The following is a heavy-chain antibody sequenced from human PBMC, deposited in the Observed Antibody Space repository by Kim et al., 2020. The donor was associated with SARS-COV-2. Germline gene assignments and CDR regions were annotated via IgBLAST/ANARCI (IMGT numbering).Heavy chain of an antibody. J-gene: IGHJ4*02. CDR3: ARAGCSGGSCYSSFWHY. Sequence: GGSLRLSCAASGFTFSSYSMNWVRQAPGKGLEWVSYISSSSSTIYYADSVKGRFTISRDNAKNSLYLQMNSLRDEDTAVYYCARAGCSGGSCYSSFWHYWGQGTLVTVSS. D-gene: IGHD2-15*01. CDR2: ISSSSSTI. V-gene: IGHV3-48*02. CDR1: GFTFSSYS.